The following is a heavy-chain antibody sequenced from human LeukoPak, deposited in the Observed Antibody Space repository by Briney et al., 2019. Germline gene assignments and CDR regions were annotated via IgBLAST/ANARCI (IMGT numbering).Heavy chain of an antibody. CDR3: AKSPLTTVTHGLFDY. CDR2: ISGTGGST. Sequence: GGSLRLSCAASGFTFSSCAMSWVRQAPGKGLEWVSAISGTGGSTYYADSVKGRFTISRDNSKNTLYLQMNSLRAEDTAVYYCAKSPLTTVTHGLFDYWGQGTLVTVSS. CDR1: GFTFSSCA. J-gene: IGHJ4*02. V-gene: IGHV3-23*01. D-gene: IGHD4-11*01.